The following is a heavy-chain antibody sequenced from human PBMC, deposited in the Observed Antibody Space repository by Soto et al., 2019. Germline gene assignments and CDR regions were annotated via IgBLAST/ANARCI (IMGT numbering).Heavy chain of an antibody. V-gene: IGHV4-39*01. J-gene: IGHJ5*02. Sequence: TLSLTCTVSGGSITSSSYYWGWIRQPPGKGLEWIGSIYYSGSTYYNPSLKSRVTTSVDTSKNQFSLKLSSVTAADTAVYYCATQEVGGSYVYTFDPWGQGTLVTVSS. D-gene: IGHD1-26*01. CDR2: IYYSGST. CDR1: GGSITSSSYY. CDR3: ATQEVGGSYVYTFDP.